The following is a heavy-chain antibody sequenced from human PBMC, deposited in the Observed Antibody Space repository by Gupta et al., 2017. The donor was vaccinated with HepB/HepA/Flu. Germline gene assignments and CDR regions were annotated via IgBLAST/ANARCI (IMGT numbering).Heavy chain of an antibody. V-gene: IGHV3-48*02. CDR3: ALWWGVVDFTGPFDY. Sequence: EVQLVESGGGLVQPGGSLKLSCAASGFTFSSYTMNWVRQAPGKRLEWVSYISRTSTTIYYAESVKGRFTISRDNAKNSLYLQLSDLRDEDTAVYYCALWWGVVDFTGPFDYWGQGALVTVSS. CDR2: ISRTSTTI. J-gene: IGHJ4*02. D-gene: IGHD2-2*01. CDR1: GFTFSSYT.